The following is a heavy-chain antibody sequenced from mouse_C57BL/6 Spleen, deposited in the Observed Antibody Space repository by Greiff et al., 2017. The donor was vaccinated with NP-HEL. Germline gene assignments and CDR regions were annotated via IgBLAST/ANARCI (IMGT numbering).Heavy chain of an antibody. CDR3: ARSPLSTVVAEVY. Sequence: QVQLKESGAELARPGASVKLSCKASGYTFTSYGISWVKQRTGQGLEWIGEIYPRSGNTYYNEKFKGKATLTADKSSSTAYMELRSLTSEDSAVYFCARSPLSTVVAEVYWGQGTLVTVSA. V-gene: IGHV1-81*01. CDR1: GYTFTSYG. J-gene: IGHJ3*01. D-gene: IGHD1-1*01. CDR2: IYPRSGNT.